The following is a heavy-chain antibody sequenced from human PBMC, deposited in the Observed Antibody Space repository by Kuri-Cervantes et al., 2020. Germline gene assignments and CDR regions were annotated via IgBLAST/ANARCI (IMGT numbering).Heavy chain of an antibody. CDR3: ARETKWAPDY. CDR1: GYTFTSYG. D-gene: IGHD1-26*01. J-gene: IGHJ4*02. Sequence: ASVKVSCKASGYTFTSYGISWVRQATGQGLEWMGWMNPNSGNTGYAQKFQDRVTMTRNTPISTAYMELSSLRSEDTAVYYCARETKWAPDYWGQGTLVTVSS. CDR2: MNPNSGNT. V-gene: IGHV1-8*02.